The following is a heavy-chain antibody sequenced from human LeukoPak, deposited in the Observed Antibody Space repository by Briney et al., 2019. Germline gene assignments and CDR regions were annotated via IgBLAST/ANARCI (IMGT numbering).Heavy chain of an antibody. V-gene: IGHV3-23*01. Sequence: GGSLRLSCAASGFTFSSYAMSWVRQAPGEGLEWVSAISGSGGSTYYADSVKGRFTISRDNSKNTLYLQMNSLRAEDTAVYYCAKDCKTYYYDSSGYPPDAFDIWGQGTMVTVSS. CDR1: GFTFSSYA. CDR3: AKDCKTYYYDSSGYPPDAFDI. J-gene: IGHJ3*02. D-gene: IGHD3-22*01. CDR2: ISGSGGST.